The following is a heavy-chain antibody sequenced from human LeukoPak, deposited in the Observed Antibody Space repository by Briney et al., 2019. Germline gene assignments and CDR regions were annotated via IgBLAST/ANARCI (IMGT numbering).Heavy chain of an antibody. J-gene: IGHJ6*03. D-gene: IGHD3-3*01. V-gene: IGHV3-30*18. CDR2: VSFEGSSK. Sequence: GGSLRLSCAASGFTFTKYGMHWVRQAPGKGLEWVAVVSFEGSSKFYADSVKGRFTISRDNSKNTLYLQMNSLRAEDTAVYYCAKDGRSGYHYYYYYMDVWGKGTTVTVSS. CDR3: AKDGRSGYHYYYYYMDV. CDR1: GFTFTKYG.